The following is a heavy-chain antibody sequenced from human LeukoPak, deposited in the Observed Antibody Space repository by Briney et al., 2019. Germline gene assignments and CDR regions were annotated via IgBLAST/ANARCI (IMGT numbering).Heavy chain of an antibody. CDR3: ARGSGPGCSSTSCYRVATRDYYYYMDV. D-gene: IGHD2-2*02. CDR1: GGSFSGYY. Sequence: PSETLSLTCAVHGGSFSGYYWSWIRQPPGKGLEWIGEINHSGSTNYNPSLKSRVTISVDTSKNQFSLKLSSVTAADTAVYYCARGSGPGCSSTSCYRVATRDYYYYMDVWGKGTTVTVSS. CDR2: INHSGST. J-gene: IGHJ6*03. V-gene: IGHV4-34*01.